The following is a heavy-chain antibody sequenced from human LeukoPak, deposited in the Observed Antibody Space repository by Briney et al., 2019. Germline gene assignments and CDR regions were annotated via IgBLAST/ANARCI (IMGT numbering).Heavy chain of an antibody. D-gene: IGHD3-22*01. CDR3: AKESYYDSSGYYYYFDY. CDR1: EFTFAAYT. CDR2: ISHTGAST. V-gene: IGHV3-23*01. Sequence: PGVSLRLSCAASEFTFAAYTMSWARQAPGKGPEWVSSISHTGASTYYGDSVKGRFTISRDNSKNTLYLQMNSLRAEDTAVYYCAKESYYDSSGYYYYFDYWGQGTLVTVSS. J-gene: IGHJ4*02.